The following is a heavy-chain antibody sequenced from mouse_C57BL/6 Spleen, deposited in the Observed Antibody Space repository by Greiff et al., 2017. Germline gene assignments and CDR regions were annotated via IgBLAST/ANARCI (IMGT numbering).Heavy chain of an antibody. CDR3: AKNRGLHVGAMDY. V-gene: IGHV2-4*01. CDR2: LWSGGST. Sequence: QVQLKQSGPGLVQPSQSLSITCTVSGFSLTSYGVPWVRQPPGKGLEWLGVLWSGGSTDYNAAFISRLSISKDNSKRQVFFKMNSLQADDTAIYYCAKNRGLHVGAMDYWGQGTSVTVSS. CDR1: GFSLTSYG. D-gene: IGHD1-1*02. J-gene: IGHJ4*01.